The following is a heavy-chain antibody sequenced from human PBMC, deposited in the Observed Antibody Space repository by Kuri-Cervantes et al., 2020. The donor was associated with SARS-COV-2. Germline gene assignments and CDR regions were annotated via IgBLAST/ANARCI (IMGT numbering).Heavy chain of an antibody. CDR1: GFSFSSYS. D-gene: IGHD5-18*01. J-gene: IGHJ6*03. Sequence: GESLKISCAASGFSFSSYSMNWVRQAPGKGLEWVSSISSKSSYRYYADSVKGRFTMSRDDGRNSLYLQMNSLRAEDTAVYYCARLDGIELWLRSLYYMDVWGKGTSVTGYS. V-gene: IGHV3-21*01. CDR3: ARLDGIELWLRSLYYMDV. CDR2: ISSKSSYR.